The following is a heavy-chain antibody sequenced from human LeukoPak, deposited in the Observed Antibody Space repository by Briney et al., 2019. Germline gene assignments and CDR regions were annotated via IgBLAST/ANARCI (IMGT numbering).Heavy chain of an antibody. CDR3: ARDAGFHGYGDFLLDY. J-gene: IGHJ4*02. CDR2: IKQDGSDK. Sequence: GGSLRLSCAASGFTFSSYWMSWVRQAPGKGLEWVANIKQDGSDKYYVDSVKGRFTISRDNAKTSLYLQMNSLRAEDTAVYYCARDAGFHGYGDFLLDYWGQGTLVTVSS. CDR1: GFTFSSYW. D-gene: IGHD4-17*01. V-gene: IGHV3-7*01.